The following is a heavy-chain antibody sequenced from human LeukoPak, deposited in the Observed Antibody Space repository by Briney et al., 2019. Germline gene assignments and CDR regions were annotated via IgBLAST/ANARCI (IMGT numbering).Heavy chain of an antibody. CDR3: ARGWYSSGWYEAGFDY. V-gene: IGHV3-11*06. CDR1: GFTFSDYY. Sequence: GGSLRLSCAASGFTFSDYYMSWIRQAPGKGLEWVSYISSSYTNYADSVKGRFTISRDNAKNSLYLQMNSLRAEDTAVYYCARGWYSSGWYEAGFDYWGQGTLVTVSS. J-gene: IGHJ4*02. D-gene: IGHD6-19*01. CDR2: ISSSYT.